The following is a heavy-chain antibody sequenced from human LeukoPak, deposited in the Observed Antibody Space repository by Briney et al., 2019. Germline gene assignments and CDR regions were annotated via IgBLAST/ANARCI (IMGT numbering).Heavy chain of an antibody. J-gene: IGHJ4*02. Sequence: RASVKVSCKASGYTFTTYGITWVRQAPGQGLEWMGWISAYNGDTNYAQKLQGRVTMTTDTSTSTAYMELRSLGSDDTAVYYCARALGSGWYFDSWGQGTLVTVSS. V-gene: IGHV1-18*01. CDR1: GYTFTTYG. CDR2: ISAYNGDT. CDR3: ARALGSGWYFDS. D-gene: IGHD6-19*01.